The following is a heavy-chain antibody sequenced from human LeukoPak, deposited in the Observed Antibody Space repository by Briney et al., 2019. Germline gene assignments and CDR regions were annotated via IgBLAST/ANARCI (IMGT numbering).Heavy chain of an antibody. CDR2: TGGSDGTT. D-gene: IGHD6-19*01. CDR1: GFTFRNFA. V-gene: IGHV3-23*01. J-gene: IGHJ4*02. CDR3: VKGVSGWPYYFDY. Sequence: GGSLRLSCAASGFTFRNFAMSWVRQAPGEGLEWVSATGGSDGTTYYADSVKGRFTISRDNSKNTLYLQMNSLRVDDTAVYYCVKGVSGWPYYFDYWGLGTLVTVSS.